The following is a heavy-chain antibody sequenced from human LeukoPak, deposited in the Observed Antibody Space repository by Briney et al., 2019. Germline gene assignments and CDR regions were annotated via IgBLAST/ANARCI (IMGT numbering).Heavy chain of an antibody. J-gene: IGHJ4*02. CDR1: GGSFSGYY. Sequence: SETLSLTCAVYGGSFSGYYWSWIRQPPGKGLEWIGEINHSGSTNYNPSLKSRVTISVDTSKKQFSLKLSSVTAADTAVYYCARYSSSWPNYFDYWGQGTLVTVSS. CDR2: INHSGST. D-gene: IGHD6-13*01. V-gene: IGHV4-34*01. CDR3: ARYSSSWPNYFDY.